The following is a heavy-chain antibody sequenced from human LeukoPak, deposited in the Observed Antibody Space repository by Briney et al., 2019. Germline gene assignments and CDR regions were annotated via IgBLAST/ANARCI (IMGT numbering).Heavy chain of an antibody. V-gene: IGHV1-18*01. CDR3: ARGQTYYDFWSGYSLDAFDI. Sequence: ASVKVSCKASGYTFTSYGISWVRQAPGQGLEWMGWISAYNGNTNYAQKLQGRVTMTTDTSTSTAYMELRSLRSDDTAVYYCARGQTYYDFWSGYSLDAFDIWGQGTMVTVSS. CDR1: GYTFTSYG. CDR2: ISAYNGNT. D-gene: IGHD3-3*01. J-gene: IGHJ3*02.